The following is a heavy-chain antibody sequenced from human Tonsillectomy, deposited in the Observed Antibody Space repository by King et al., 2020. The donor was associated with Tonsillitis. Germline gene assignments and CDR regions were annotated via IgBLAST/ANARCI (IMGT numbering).Heavy chain of an antibody. D-gene: IGHD3-22*01. Sequence: DVQLVESGGGLVQPGESLRLSCAASGFTFSTYAMSWVRQAPGKGLEWVSVISGDGGSTYYADSVKGRFTISRDKSKNTLYLQMNSLRAEDTAVYYCAKIYDSSGYYYFYYFDYWGQGTLVTVSS. CDR1: GFTFSTYA. V-gene: IGHV3-23*04. CDR2: ISGDGGST. CDR3: AKIYDSSGYYYFYYFDY. J-gene: IGHJ4*02.